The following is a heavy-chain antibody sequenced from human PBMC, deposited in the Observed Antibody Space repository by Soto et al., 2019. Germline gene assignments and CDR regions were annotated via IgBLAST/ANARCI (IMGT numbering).Heavy chain of an antibody. V-gene: IGHV4-34*01. D-gene: IGHD1-26*01. Sequence: NPSETLSLTCAVCGGSFSGYYWSWIRQPPGKGLEWIGEINHSGSTNYNPSLKSRVTISVDTSKNQFSLKLSSVTAADAAVYYCAIVGRGSYYRRDYYYGMDVWGQGTTVTVSS. CDR3: AIVGRGSYYRRDYYYGMDV. J-gene: IGHJ6*02. CDR1: GGSFSGYY. CDR2: INHSGST.